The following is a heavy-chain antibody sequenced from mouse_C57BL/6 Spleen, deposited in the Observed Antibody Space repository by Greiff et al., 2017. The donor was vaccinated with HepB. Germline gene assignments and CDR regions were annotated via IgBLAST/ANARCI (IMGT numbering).Heavy chain of an antibody. CDR3: ARFYYDYDGGSWFAY. D-gene: IGHD2-4*01. V-gene: IGHV1-61*01. Sequence: VQLQQPGAELVRPGSSVKLSCKASGYTFTSYWMDWVKQRPGQGLEWIGNIYPSDSETHYNQKFKDKATLTVDKSSSTAYMQLSSLTSEDSAVYYCARFYYDYDGGSWFAYWGQGTLVTVSA. CDR2: IYPSDSET. J-gene: IGHJ3*01. CDR1: GYTFTSYW.